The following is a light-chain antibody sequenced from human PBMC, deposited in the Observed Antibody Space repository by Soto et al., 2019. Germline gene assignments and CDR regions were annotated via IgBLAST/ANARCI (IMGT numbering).Light chain of an antibody. V-gene: IGKV1-5*03. CDR2: KAS. J-gene: IGKJ1*01. CDR3: QQYNTYPWT. CDR1: QSISTW. Sequence: DIQMTQSPSTLSASVGDRVTITCRASQSISTWLAWYQQKPGKAPNLLIYKASTLESGVPSTFSGSGSGTEFTLTISSLQPDVSATYYCQQYNTYPWTFGQGTKVEIK.